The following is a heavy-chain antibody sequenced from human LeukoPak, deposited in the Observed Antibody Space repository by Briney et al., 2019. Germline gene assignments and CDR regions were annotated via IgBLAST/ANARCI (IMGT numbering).Heavy chain of an antibody. Sequence: GGSLRLSCVASGFTFSSFSMNWVRQAPGKGLEWISYISSTSTTIYYADSVQGRFTSSRDNAKSSLYLQMNSLTVEDTGFYFRARDWSAVTAPDYFDYWGPGTLVTVSS. CDR1: GFTFSSFS. V-gene: IGHV3-48*04. CDR2: ISSTSTTI. D-gene: IGHD6-19*01. J-gene: IGHJ4*02. CDR3: ARDWSAVTAPDYFDY.